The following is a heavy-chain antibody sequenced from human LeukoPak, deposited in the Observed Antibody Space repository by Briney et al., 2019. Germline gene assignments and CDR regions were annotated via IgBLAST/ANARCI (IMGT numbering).Heavy chain of an antibody. CDR1: GLPFIEYS. D-gene: IGHD1-1*01. CDR2: IGIDSGNT. CDR3: ARDHNYAFDN. Sequence: GGSLRLSCTASGLPFIEYSMNWVRQVPGKGLEWIAYIGIDSGNTKYADSVRGRFTISADKAKNSLYLQMNSLRVEDTAVYYCARDHNYAFDNWGQGTLVSVAS. V-gene: IGHV3-48*01. J-gene: IGHJ4*02.